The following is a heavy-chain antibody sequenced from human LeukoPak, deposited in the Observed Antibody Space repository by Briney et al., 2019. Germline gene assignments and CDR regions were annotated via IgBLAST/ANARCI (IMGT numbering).Heavy chain of an antibody. V-gene: IGHV3-30*18. CDR1: GFTFSDYG. D-gene: IGHD2/OR15-2a*01. Sequence: GGSLRLSCAASGFTFSDYGMHWVRQAPGKGLEWVAVISYDGSNKYYADSVKGLFTISRDNSKNTTYLQMNSLGLEDTAVYYCAKGITSNDAFDIWGQGTMVTVS. CDR2: ISYDGSNK. CDR3: AKGITSNDAFDI. J-gene: IGHJ3*02.